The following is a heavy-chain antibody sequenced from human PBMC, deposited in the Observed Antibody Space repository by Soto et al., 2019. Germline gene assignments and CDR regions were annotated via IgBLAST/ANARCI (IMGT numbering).Heavy chain of an antibody. CDR1: GYTFTSYG. CDR3: ARCPDPDIYYDILTGYPNWFDP. CDR2: ISAYNGNT. D-gene: IGHD3-9*01. J-gene: IGHJ5*02. V-gene: IGHV1-18*01. Sequence: ASVKVSCKASGYTFTSYGISWVRQAPGQGLEWMGWISAYNGNTNYAQKLQGRVTMTTDTSTSTAYMELRSLRSDDTAVYYCARCPDPDIYYDILTGYPNWFDPWGQGTLVTVSS.